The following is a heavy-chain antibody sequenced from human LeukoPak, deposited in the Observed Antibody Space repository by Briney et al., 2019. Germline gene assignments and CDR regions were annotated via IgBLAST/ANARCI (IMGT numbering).Heavy chain of an antibody. CDR2: INPNTGDT. CDR3: ARGRTNYYYYYMDV. Sequence: ASVKVSCKASGFTFNAYYIHWVRQAPGQGLEWMGWINPNTGDTNFAQKFQGRVTMTRDTSISTAYMELSRLRSDDTAVYYCARGRTNYYYYYMDVWGKGTTVTVSS. CDR1: GFTFNAYY. V-gene: IGHV1-2*02. J-gene: IGHJ6*03.